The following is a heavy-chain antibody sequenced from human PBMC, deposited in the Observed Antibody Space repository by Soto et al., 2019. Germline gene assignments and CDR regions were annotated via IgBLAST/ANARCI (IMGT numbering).Heavy chain of an antibody. Sequence: QVQLQQWGAGLLKPSETLSLTCAVYGGSFSGYYWSWIRQPPGKGLEWIGEINHSGSTNYNPSLKSRVTISVDTSKNQFSLKLSSVTAADTAVYYCASRMVGVAGIFWCGPRRNWFDPWGQGTLVTVSS. CDR1: GGSFSGYY. D-gene: IGHD6-19*01. CDR3: ASRMVGVAGIFWCGPRRNWFDP. V-gene: IGHV4-34*01. J-gene: IGHJ5*02. CDR2: INHSGST.